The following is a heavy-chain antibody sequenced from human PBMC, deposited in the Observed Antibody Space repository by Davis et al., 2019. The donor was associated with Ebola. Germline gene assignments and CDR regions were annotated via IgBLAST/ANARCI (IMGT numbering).Heavy chain of an antibody. CDR2: ISSSSSYI. CDR3: ARGTSTVKTAKGWFDP. D-gene: IGHD4-17*01. V-gene: IGHV3-21*01. J-gene: IGHJ5*02. Sequence: GESLKISCAASGFTFSSYSMNWVRQAPGKGLEWVSSISSSSSYIYYADSVKGRFTISRDNAKNSLYLQMDSLRDEDTAVYYCARGTSTVKTAKGWFDPWGQGTLVTVSS. CDR1: GFTFSSYS.